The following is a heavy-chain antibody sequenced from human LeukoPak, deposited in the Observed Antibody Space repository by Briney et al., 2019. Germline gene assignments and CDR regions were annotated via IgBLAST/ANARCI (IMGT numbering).Heavy chain of an antibody. V-gene: IGHV4-34*01. CDR3: ARVFVVVPAAYNWFDP. Sequence: PSETLSLTCAVYGGSFSGYYWSWIRQPPGKGLDWIGEINHSGSTNYNPSLKSRVTISVDTSKNQFSLKLSSVTAADTAVYYCARVFVVVPAAYNWFDPWGQGTLVTVSS. CDR1: GGSFSGYY. D-gene: IGHD2-2*01. J-gene: IGHJ5*02. CDR2: INHSGST.